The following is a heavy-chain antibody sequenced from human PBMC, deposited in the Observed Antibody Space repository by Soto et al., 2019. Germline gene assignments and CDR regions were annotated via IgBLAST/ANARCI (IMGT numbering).Heavy chain of an antibody. Sequence: VGSLRLSCAASGFTFSSYAMSWVRQAPGKGLEWVSAISGSGGSTYYADSVKGRFTISRDNSKNTLYLQMNSLRAEDTAVYYCAKWGIPREYYFDYWGQGTLVTVSS. V-gene: IGHV3-23*01. CDR3: AKWGIPREYYFDY. D-gene: IGHD7-27*01. CDR2: ISGSGGST. J-gene: IGHJ4*02. CDR1: GFTFSSYA.